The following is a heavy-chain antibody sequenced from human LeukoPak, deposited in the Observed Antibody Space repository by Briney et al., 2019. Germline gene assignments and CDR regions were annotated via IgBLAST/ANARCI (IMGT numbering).Heavy chain of an antibody. Sequence: KKSGPTLVNPTQTLTLTCTCSGFSVNTDGVGVGWIRQPPGKALEWLALIFWGGDKRYNPSLRSRLTITKDTSENQVVLTLTNIDPVDTATYYCAHSLRRGRCSGGSCYYFDYWGQGALVTVSS. CDR2: IFWGGDK. V-gene: IGHV2-5*02. J-gene: IGHJ4*02. CDR3: AHSLRRGRCSGGSCYYFDY. D-gene: IGHD2-15*01. CDR1: GFSVNTDGVG.